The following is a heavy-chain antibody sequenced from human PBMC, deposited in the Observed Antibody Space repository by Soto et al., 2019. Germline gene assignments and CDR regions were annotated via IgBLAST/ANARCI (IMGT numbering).Heavy chain of an antibody. D-gene: IGHD6-19*01. CDR3: AKDLYGAGWYNYFDP. V-gene: IGHV3-30*18. J-gene: IGHJ5*02. CDR2: ISHDGGVK. CDR1: GFTFSTTG. Sequence: QVHLVESGGGVVQPGRSLRLSCAASGFTFSTTGMHWVRQAPGKGLELVAMISHDGGVKHYTDSVKGRFTISRDTSNNAVYLQMNSLRPEDRAMYHCAKDLYGAGWYNYFDPWGQGTLVTVSS.